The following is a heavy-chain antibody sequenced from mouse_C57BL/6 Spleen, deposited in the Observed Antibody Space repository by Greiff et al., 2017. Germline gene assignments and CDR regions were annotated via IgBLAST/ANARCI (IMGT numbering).Heavy chain of an antibody. D-gene: IGHD2-4*01. V-gene: IGHV5-15*01. Sequence: EVQLVESGGGLVQPGGSLKLSCAASGFTFSDYGMAWVRQAPRKGPEWVAFISNLAYSIYYADTVTGRFTISRENAKNTLYLEMSSLRSEDTAMYYCARSDYHYAMDYWGQGTSDTVSS. CDR3: ARSDYHYAMDY. CDR2: ISNLAYSI. J-gene: IGHJ4*01. CDR1: GFTFSDYG.